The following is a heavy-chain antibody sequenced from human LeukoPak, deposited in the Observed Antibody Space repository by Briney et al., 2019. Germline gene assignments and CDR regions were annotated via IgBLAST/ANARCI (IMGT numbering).Heavy chain of an antibody. Sequence: KPSETLSLTCTVSGGSISSSSYYWGWIRQPPGKGLEWIGSIYYSGSTYYNPSLKSRVTISVDTSKNQFSLKLSSVTAADTAVYYCARGGGAYDYVWGSYRYTPPHTYFDYWGQGTLVTVSS. CDR3: ARGGGAYDYVWGSYRYTPPHTYFDY. V-gene: IGHV4-39*07. D-gene: IGHD3-16*02. CDR2: IYYSGST. CDR1: GGSISSSSYY. J-gene: IGHJ4*02.